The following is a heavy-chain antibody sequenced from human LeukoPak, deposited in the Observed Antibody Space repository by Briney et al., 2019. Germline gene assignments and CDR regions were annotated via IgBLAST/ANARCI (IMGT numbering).Heavy chain of an antibody. J-gene: IGHJ3*02. V-gene: IGHV1-24*01. CDR3: AKSRFLEWLGAFDI. CDR1: GYTLTELS. Sequence: ASVKVSCKVSGYTLTELSMHWVRQAPGKGLECIGGFDPEDGETIYAQKFQGRVTMTEDTSTDTAYMELSSLRSEDTAVYYCAKSRFLEWLGAFDIWGQGTMVTVSS. D-gene: IGHD3-3*01. CDR2: FDPEDGET.